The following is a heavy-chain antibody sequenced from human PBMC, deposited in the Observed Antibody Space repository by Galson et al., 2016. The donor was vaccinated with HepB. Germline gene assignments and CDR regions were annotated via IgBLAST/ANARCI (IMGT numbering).Heavy chain of an antibody. CDR1: GFTFSTYS. J-gene: IGHJ4*02. CDR2: ISSSSRYI. V-gene: IGHV3-21*01. Sequence: SLRLSCAVSGFTFSTYSMNWVRQAPGKGLEWVSSISSSSRYIYYADSVKGRFSISRDNAKNSLYLQMNSLTADDTAVYYCASDLSRGVDYWGQGTLVTVSS. CDR3: ASDLSRGVDY.